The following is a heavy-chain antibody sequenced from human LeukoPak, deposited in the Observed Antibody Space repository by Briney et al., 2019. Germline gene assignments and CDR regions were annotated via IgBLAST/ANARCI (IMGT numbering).Heavy chain of an antibody. J-gene: IGHJ4*02. CDR1: GFTFNDYG. Sequence: RAGGSLRLSCAASGFTFNDYGMSGGPEAPGKGLEWGSGINWNGGRTGYADSMKGRFIISRDNAKNSLYLQVNSLRAEDTALYYCARNFGGGDSSGPYYWGQGTLVTVSS. CDR3: ARNFGGGDSSGPYY. V-gene: IGHV3-20*04. CDR2: INWNGGRT. D-gene: IGHD3-22*01.